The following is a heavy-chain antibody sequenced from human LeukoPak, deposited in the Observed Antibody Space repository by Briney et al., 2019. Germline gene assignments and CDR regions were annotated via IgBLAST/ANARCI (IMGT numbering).Heavy chain of an antibody. Sequence: TGGSLRLSCAASGFTFSSSWMHWVRQAPGKGLLWVSRINSDGSSTSYADSVKGRFTISRDNAKNTLYLQMNRLRAEDTAVYYCAKLSPTTLYDSRGWFDPWGQGTLVTVSS. CDR1: GFTFSSSW. D-gene: IGHD3-3*01. CDR3: AKLSPTTLYDSRGWFDP. CDR2: INSDGSST. J-gene: IGHJ5*02. V-gene: IGHV3-74*01.